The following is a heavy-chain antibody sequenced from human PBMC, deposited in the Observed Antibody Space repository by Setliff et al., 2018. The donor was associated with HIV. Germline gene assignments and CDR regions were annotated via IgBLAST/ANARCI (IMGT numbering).Heavy chain of an antibody. D-gene: IGHD3-10*01. CDR3: ARVIRGVYFYDGTGYYYFDD. CDR1: GGFISSYY. CDR2: IYTSGST. V-gene: IGHV4-4*07. Sequence: PSETLSLTCTVSGGFISSYYWNWIRQPAGKGLEWIGRIYTSGSTNYNPSLKSRVTMSVDTSKNQFSLKMNSVTVADTAVYYCARVIRGVYFYDGTGYYYFDDWGQGALVTVSS. J-gene: IGHJ4*02.